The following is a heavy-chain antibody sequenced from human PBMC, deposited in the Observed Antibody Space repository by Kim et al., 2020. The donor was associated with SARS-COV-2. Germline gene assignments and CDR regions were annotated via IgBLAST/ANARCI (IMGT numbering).Heavy chain of an antibody. CDR2: ISAYNGNT. J-gene: IGHJ6*02. D-gene: IGHD2-2*01. Sequence: ASVKVSCKASGYTFTSYGISWVRQAPGQGLEWMGWISAYNGNTNYAQKLQGRVTMTTDTSTSTAYMELRSLRSDDTAVYYCARDIVVVPAAMDLVWYYYGMDVWGQGTTVTVSS. V-gene: IGHV1-18*01. CDR3: ARDIVVVPAAMDLVWYYYGMDV. CDR1: GYTFTSYG.